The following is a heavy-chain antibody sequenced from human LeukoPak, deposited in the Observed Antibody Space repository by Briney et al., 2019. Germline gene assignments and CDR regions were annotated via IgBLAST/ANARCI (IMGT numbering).Heavy chain of an antibody. Sequence: GGSLRLSCAASGFTFSSYAMYWVRQAPGKGLEWVAVISYDGSNKYYADSVKGRFTISRDNSKNTLYLHMNSLRAEDTAVYYCARVGAGDPPFLDYYYYMDVWGKGTTVTVSS. CDR1: GFTFSSYA. J-gene: IGHJ6*03. V-gene: IGHV3-30*04. D-gene: IGHD3-3*01. CDR3: ARVGAGDPPFLDYYYYMDV. CDR2: ISYDGSNK.